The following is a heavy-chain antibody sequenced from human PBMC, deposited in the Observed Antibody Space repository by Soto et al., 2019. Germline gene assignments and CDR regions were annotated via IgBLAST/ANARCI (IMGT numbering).Heavy chain of an antibody. J-gene: IGHJ4*02. Sequence: PSETLSLTCTVSGGPISSGSYYWSWIRQPPGKGLEWIGYIYYSGSTNYNPSLKSRVTISVDTSKNQFSLKLSSVTAADTAVYYCARSLSPTTFDYWGQGTLVTVSS. CDR3: ARSLSPTTFDY. CDR2: IYYSGST. CDR1: GGPISSGSYY. D-gene: IGHD1-26*01. V-gene: IGHV4-61*01.